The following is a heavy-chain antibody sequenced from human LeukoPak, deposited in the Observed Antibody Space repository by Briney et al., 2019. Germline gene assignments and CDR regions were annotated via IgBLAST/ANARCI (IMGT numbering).Heavy chain of an antibody. V-gene: IGHV4-38-2*02. CDR1: GYSISSGYY. D-gene: IGHD5-18*01. CDR3: ARRRYSYGPKFDY. Sequence: SETLSLTCTVSGYSISSGYYWAWIRQPPGKGLEWIGSIYHSGSTYYNPSLKSRVTISVDTSKNQFSLKLSSVTAADTAVYYCARRRYSYGPKFDYWGQGTLVTVSS. CDR2: IYHSGST. J-gene: IGHJ4*02.